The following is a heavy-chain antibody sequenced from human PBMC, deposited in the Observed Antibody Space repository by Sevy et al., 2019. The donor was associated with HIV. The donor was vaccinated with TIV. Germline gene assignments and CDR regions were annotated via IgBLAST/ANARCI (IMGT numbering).Heavy chain of an antibody. D-gene: IGHD4-17*01. CDR2: IKQDGSEQ. CDR1: GFAFSAYW. J-gene: IGHJ4*01. CDR3: AGGGGFYGDYPFDY. Sequence: GGSLRLSCPASGFAFSAYWMVWVRQGPGKGLEWVANIKQDGSEQNYVDSVEGRFTISRDNGKNLLYLQMNDLRGEDTAVYSCAGGGGFYGDYPFDYWGHGTLVTVSS. V-gene: IGHV3-7*01.